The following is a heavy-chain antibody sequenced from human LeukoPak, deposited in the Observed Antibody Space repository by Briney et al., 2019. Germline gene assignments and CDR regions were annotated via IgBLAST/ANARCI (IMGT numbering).Heavy chain of an antibody. CDR2: ISSTASTT. D-gene: IGHD3-10*01. V-gene: IGHV3-48*03. CDR3: ARINSGSSLD. J-gene: IGHJ4*02. Sequence: GGSLRLSCAASGLPFRSYEMNWVRQAPGKGLEWVSYISSTASTTYYADSVKGRFTISRDNVENSLYLQMNSLRAKDTAVYFCARINSGSSLDWGQGILVTVFS. CDR1: GLPFRSYE.